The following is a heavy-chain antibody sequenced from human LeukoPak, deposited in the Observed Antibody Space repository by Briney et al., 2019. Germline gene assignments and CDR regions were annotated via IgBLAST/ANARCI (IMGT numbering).Heavy chain of an antibody. D-gene: IGHD1-14*01. CDR3: ARTNRYAGGDRHFDY. CDR1: GGSITNYY. Sequence: SETLSLTCTVSGGSITNYYWSWIRQPPGEGLEWIGYIYDSGSTNYNPSLKSRVTISVETSKNQFSLKLISVTAADTAVYYCARTNRYAGGDRHFDYWGQGTLVTVSS. J-gene: IGHJ4*02. CDR2: IYDSGST. V-gene: IGHV4-59*12.